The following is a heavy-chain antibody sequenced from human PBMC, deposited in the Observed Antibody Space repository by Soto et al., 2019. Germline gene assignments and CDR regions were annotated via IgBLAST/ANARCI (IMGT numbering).Heavy chain of an antibody. D-gene: IGHD3-10*01. CDR1: GGSFSGYY. CDR3: AKRFGSELIPAWFDP. CDR2: INHSGST. V-gene: IGHV4-34*01. J-gene: IGHJ5*02. Sequence: QVQLQQWGAGLLKPSETLSLTCAVYGGSFSGYYWSWIRQPPGKGLEWIGEINHSGSTNYNPSLKGRGTISGDTSKDQVPPEPRSGAPAGTAVYYRAKRFGSELIPAWFDPWGQGTLVTVSS.